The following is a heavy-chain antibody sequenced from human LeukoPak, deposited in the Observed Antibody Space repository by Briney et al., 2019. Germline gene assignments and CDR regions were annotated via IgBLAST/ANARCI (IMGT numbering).Heavy chain of an antibody. Sequence: GGSLRLSCAASGFTFSSYAMHWVRQAPGKGLEYVSAISSNGGSTYYANSVKGRFTISRDNSKNTLYLQMGSLRAEDIAVYYCAREGSGYSGYDPFDYWGQGTLVTVSS. CDR3: AREGSGYSGYDPFDY. D-gene: IGHD5-12*01. CDR1: GFTFSSYA. CDR2: ISSNGGST. V-gene: IGHV3-64*01. J-gene: IGHJ4*02.